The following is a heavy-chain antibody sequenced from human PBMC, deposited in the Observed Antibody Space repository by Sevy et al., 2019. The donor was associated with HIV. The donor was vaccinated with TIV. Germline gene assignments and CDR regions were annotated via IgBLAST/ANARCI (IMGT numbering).Heavy chain of an antibody. CDR2: IYYSGST. CDR1: GGSISSSSYY. D-gene: IGHD3-10*01. Sequence: SETLSLTCTVSGGSISSSSYYWGWIRQPPGKGLEWIGSIYYSGSTYYNPSLKSRVTISVDTSKNHLSLKLSSVTAADRAVYYCARPVGTSGWFGELLGWFDPWGQGTLVTVSS. J-gene: IGHJ5*02. V-gene: IGHV4-39*01. CDR3: ARPVGTSGWFGELLGWFDP.